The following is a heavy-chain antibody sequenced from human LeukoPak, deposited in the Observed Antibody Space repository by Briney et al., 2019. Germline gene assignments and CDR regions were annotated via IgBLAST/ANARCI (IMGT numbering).Heavy chain of an antibody. J-gene: IGHJ6*03. V-gene: IGHV3-33*01. CDR2: LLYDGNTK. CDR1: GFSLSNYG. Sequence: GGSLRLSCAASGFSLSNYGMHWVRQAPGKGLEGVAALLYDGNTKHYADSVKGQFTISRDISKNTFYLQMNSLTAEDTAVYYCARDHRPEIQYYYMDVWGKGTTVAVSS. CDR3: ARDHRPEIQYYYMDV. D-gene: IGHD1-14*01.